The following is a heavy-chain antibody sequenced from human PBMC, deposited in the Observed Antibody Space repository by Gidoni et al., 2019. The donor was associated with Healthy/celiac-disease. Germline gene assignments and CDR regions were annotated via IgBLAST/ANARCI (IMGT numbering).Heavy chain of an antibody. Sequence: QAQMVQSGAEAKKPGASVKVYGKVSGYTLTELSMHWVRQAPGNGLEWMGGFDPEDGETIYAQKFQGRVTMTEGTSTDTAYMELSSLRSEDTAVHYCTTAYDSSGYYTDLDDWGQGTLVTVSS. CDR1: GYTLTELS. CDR3: TTAYDSSGYYTDLDD. V-gene: IGHV1-24*01. J-gene: IGHJ4*02. D-gene: IGHD3-22*01. CDR2: FDPEDGET.